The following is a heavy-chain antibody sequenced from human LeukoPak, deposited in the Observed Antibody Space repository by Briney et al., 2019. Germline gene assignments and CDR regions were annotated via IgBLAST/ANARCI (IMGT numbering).Heavy chain of an antibody. J-gene: IGHJ5*01. Sequence: GGSLRLSRAASGFTFSSYWMHWVRQAPGKGLVWVSRIKTDGSTTNYADSVRGRFTISRDNAKNTLYLQMNSLRAEDTAVYYCALAGYQTDWFDSWGQGTLVTVSS. CDR1: GFTFSSYW. D-gene: IGHD2-15*01. CDR2: IKTDGSTT. V-gene: IGHV3-74*01. CDR3: ALAGYQTDWFDS.